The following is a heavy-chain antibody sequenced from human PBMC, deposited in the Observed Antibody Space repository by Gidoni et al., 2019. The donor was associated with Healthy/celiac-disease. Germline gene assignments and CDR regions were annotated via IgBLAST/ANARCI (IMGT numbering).Heavy chain of an antibody. J-gene: IGHJ6*02. Sequence: QVQLQESGPGLVKPSQTLSLTCTVSGGSISSGGYYWSCIRQHPGKCLEWIGYIYYSGSTYYNPSLKSRVTISVDTSKNQFSLKLSSVTAADTAVYYCARDRVRFSGLTYYDFWSGPPYYYGMDVWGQGTTVTVSS. V-gene: IGHV4-31*03. CDR3: ARDRVRFSGLTYYDFWSGPPYYYGMDV. CDR2: IYYSGST. D-gene: IGHD3-3*01. CDR1: GGSISSGGYY.